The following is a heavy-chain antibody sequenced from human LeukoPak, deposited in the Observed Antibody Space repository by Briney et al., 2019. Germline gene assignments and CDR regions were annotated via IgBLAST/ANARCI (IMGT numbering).Heavy chain of an antibody. V-gene: IGHV3-7*01. CDR2: IKQDGNEK. CDR1: GFTVSSNS. J-gene: IGHJ4*02. Sequence: PGGSLRLSCTVSGFTVSSNSMSWVRQAPGKGLEWVANIKQDGNEKYYVDSVKGRFTISRDNAKNSVYLQMNSPRAEDTAVYYCARGDLGQGTVVTVSS. CDR3: ARGD.